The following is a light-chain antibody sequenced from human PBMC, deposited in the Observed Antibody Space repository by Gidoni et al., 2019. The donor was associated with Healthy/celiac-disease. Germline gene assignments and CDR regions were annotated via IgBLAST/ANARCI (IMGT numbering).Light chain of an antibody. CDR3: QQLNSYPWT. V-gene: IGKV1-9*01. CDR2: VAS. J-gene: IGKJ1*01. Sequence: DIQLTQSPSFLSASVGDRVTITCRASQGISSYLAWYQQKPGKAPKLLIYVASTLQSGVPSRFSGSGSGTEFTLTISSLQPEDFATYYCQQLNSYPWTFXQXTKVEIK. CDR1: QGISSY.